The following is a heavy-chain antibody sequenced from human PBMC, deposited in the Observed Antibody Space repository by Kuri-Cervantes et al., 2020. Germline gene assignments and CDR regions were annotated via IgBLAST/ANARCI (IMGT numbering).Heavy chain of an antibody. D-gene: IGHD6-19*01. CDR2: INPSGSTV. J-gene: IGHJ6*03. CDR3: AKEASIAVAGLPDYYYYMDV. V-gene: IGHV3-11*01. Sequence: GESLKISCAASGFTFSDWYMSWIRQAPGKGLEWVSYINPSGSTVYYADSVKGRFTISRDNSKNTLYLQMNSLRAEDTAVYYCAKEASIAVAGLPDYYYYMDVWGKGTTVTVSS. CDR1: GFTFSDWY.